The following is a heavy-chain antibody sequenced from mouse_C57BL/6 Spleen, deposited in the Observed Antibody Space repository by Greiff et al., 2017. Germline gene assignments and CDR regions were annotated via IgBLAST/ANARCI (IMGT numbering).Heavy chain of an antibody. D-gene: IGHD2-3*01. V-gene: IGHV3-6*01. CDR1: GYSITSGYY. J-gene: IGHJ3*01. CDR2: ISYDGSN. Sequence: EVQLVESGPGLVKPSQSLSLTCSVTGYSITSGYYWNWIRQFPGNKLEWMGYISYDGSNNYNPSLKNRISITRDTSKNQFFLKLNSVTTEDTATYYCARRRDDGYLFAYWGQGTLVTVSA. CDR3: ARRRDDGYLFAY.